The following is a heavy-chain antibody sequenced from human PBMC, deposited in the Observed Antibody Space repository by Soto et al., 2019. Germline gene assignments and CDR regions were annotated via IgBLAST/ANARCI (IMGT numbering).Heavy chain of an antibody. J-gene: IGHJ4*02. Sequence: GSLRLSCAASGFTFSSYAMNWVRQAPGQGLEWVSTVSDSGGSTYYADSVQGRFTISRDNSKNTLFLHMNSLGAEDTAIYYCSRTIVGGVVHAFDFWGQGTLVTVSS. CDR1: GFTFSSYA. V-gene: IGHV3-23*01. CDR3: SRTIVGGVVHAFDF. CDR2: VSDSGGST. D-gene: IGHD1-26*01.